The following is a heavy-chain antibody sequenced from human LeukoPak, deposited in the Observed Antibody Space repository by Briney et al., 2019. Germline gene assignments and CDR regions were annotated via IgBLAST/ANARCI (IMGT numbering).Heavy chain of an antibody. CDR1: GYTFTSYG. D-gene: IGHD3-10*01. J-gene: IGHJ4*02. Sequence: ASVKVSCKASGYTFTSYGISWVRQAPGQGLEWMGWISAYNGNTNYAQTLQGRVTMTTDTSTSTAYMELRSLRSDDTAVYYCARDIRITMVRGVIIMGYWGQGTLVTVSS. CDR2: ISAYNGNT. CDR3: ARDIRITMVRGVIIMGY. V-gene: IGHV1-18*01.